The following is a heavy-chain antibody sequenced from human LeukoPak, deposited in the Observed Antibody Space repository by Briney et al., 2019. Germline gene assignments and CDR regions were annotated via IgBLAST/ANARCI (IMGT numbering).Heavy chain of an antibody. D-gene: IGHD3-16*01. V-gene: IGHV1-69*13. J-gene: IGHJ3*02. CDR2: IIPSFGAA. CDR3: VKSQELGIMDDAYAT. CDR1: GGSFNTYA. Sequence: ASVKVSCKASGGSFNTYAISWVRQAPGQGLEWMGVIIPSFGAADLAQKFQGRVTITADASTTTAYMELSSLRSEDTAVYYCVKSQELGIMDDAYATWGQGTLVTVSS.